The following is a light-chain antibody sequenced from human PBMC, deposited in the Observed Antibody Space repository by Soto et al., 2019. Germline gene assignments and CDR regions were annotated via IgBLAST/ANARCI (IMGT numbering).Light chain of an antibody. CDR1: SSNIGNNY. CDR2: DND. CDR3: GTWDSSLSVVV. Sequence: QSVLTQPPSVSAAPGQKVTISCSGSSSNIGNNYVSWYQQLPGTAPKLLIYDNDYRPSGIPDRFSGSKSGTSATLGITGLQTWDEAQFYRGTWDSSLSVVVFGGGTKLTVL. V-gene: IGLV1-51*01. J-gene: IGLJ2*01.